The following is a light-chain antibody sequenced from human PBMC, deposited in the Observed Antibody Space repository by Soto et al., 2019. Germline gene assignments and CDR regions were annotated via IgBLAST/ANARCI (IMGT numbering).Light chain of an antibody. CDR3: QQRSNWPPIT. Sequence: IVLTQSPATLSLSPGERATLSCRASQSVSSYLAWYQQKPGQAPRLLIYDASNRATGIPARFSGSGSGTDFTLTISSLEPEDFVVYYCQQRSNWPPITFGQGTRLEIK. J-gene: IGKJ5*01. CDR2: DAS. CDR1: QSVSSY. V-gene: IGKV3-11*01.